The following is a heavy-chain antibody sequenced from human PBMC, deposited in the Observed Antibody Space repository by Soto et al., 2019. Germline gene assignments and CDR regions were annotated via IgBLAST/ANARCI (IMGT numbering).Heavy chain of an antibody. CDR2: ISYDGSNK. CDR1: GFTFSSYG. Sequence: GGSLRLSCAASGFTFSSYGMHWVRQAPGKGLEWVAVISYDGSNKYYADSVKGRFTISRDNSKNTLYLQMNSLRAEDTAVYYCAKPPERYLRFLEWSNPRNSYYGMDVWGQGTTVTVSS. D-gene: IGHD3-3*01. J-gene: IGHJ6*02. V-gene: IGHV3-30*18. CDR3: AKPPERYLRFLEWSNPRNSYYGMDV.